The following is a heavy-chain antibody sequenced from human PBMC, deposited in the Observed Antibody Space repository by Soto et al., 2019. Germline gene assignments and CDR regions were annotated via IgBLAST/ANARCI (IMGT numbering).Heavy chain of an antibody. Sequence: QVQLVQSGAEVKKPGASVKVSCKASGYTFSSYYIHWVRQAPGQGLEWIGIINPNGGSTNYAQNFKGGLPVTRDTPPAPVYRALTPLTSAAPAMYYCARGLGRGAGGGQGTRVPAPS. CDR2: INPNGGST. J-gene: IGHJ1*01. CDR3: ARGLGRGAG. V-gene: IGHV1-46*01. CDR1: GYTFSSYY. D-gene: IGHD3-10*01.